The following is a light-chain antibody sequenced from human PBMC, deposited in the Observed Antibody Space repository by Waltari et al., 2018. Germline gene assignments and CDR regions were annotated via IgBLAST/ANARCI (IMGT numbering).Light chain of an antibody. CDR1: NRDVGAFNF. CDR2: DVT. Sequence: QSALTQPASVSGPPGQSIPIPSTGTNRDVGAFNFVLWFPQHPGKAPKPLIYDVTKRPSGVSNRFSGSKSGNTASLTISGLQTEDEAEYYCSSYTRTNTLVFGGGSRLTVL. V-gene: IGLV2-14*03. J-gene: IGLJ2*01. CDR3: SSYTRTNTLV.